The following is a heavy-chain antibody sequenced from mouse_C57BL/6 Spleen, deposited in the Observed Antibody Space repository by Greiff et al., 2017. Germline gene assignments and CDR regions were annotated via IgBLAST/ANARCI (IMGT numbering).Heavy chain of an antibody. V-gene: IGHV14-1*01. D-gene: IGHD2-5*01. CDR1: GFNIKDYY. Sequence: VQLQQSGAELVRPGASVKLSCTASGFNIKDYYMHWVKQRPEQGLEWIGRIDPEDGDTEYAPKFQGKATMTEDTTYNTAYLQLSSLTAEDTAVYCCSYYSNYVFAYWGQGTLVTVSA. J-gene: IGHJ3*01. CDR2: IDPEDGDT. CDR3: SYYSNYVFAY.